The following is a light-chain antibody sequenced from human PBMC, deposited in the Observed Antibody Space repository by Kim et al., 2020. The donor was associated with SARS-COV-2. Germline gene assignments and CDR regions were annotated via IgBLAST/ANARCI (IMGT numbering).Light chain of an antibody. CDR1: SNDVGGYNY. Sequence: PGESFTRSCTVTSNDVGGYNYDSLHQQHPGKAHKLMFYDVSKRPSGVSIHFSGSKSGNTASLTISGLQAEDEADYYCSSYTSSSVLFGGGTQLTVL. J-gene: IGLJ2*01. V-gene: IGLV2-14*04. CDR3: SSYTSSSVL. CDR2: DVS.